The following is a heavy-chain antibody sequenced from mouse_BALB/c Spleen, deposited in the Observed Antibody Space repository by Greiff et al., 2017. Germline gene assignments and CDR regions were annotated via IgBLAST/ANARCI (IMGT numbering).Heavy chain of an antibody. J-gene: IGHJ4*01. D-gene: IGHD2-13*01. CDR2: IDPANGNT. Sequence: VQLRQSGAELVKPGASVKLSCTASGFNIKDTYMHWVKQRPEQGLEWIGRIDPANGNTKYDPKFQGKATITADTSSNTAYLQLSSLTSEDTAVYYCARGDYRRAMDYWGQGTSVTVSS. CDR3: ARGDYRRAMDY. CDR1: GFNIKDTY. V-gene: IGHV14-3*02.